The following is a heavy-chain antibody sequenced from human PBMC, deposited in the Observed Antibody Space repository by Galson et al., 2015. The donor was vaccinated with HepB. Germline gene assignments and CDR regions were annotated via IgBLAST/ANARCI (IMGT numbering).Heavy chain of an antibody. Sequence: SVKASCKASGYTFTGYYIHWVRQAPGQGLEWKGWINPNSGATTYAQQFQGRVTVSRDTSISTVYMDLSRLRTDDTAVYYCARALGRYNWKLNNNYWFDPWGQETLVIVSA. CDR1: GYTFTGYY. CDR3: ARALGRYNWKLNNNYWFDP. V-gene: IGHV1-2*02. D-gene: IGHD1-20*01. J-gene: IGHJ5*02. CDR2: INPNSGAT.